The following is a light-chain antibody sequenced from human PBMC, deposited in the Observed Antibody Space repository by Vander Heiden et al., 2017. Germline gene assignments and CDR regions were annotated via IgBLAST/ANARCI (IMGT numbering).Light chain of an antibody. CDR2: DDS. CDR1: NIGSKS. Sequence: SYVLTQPPSVSVAPGQTARITCGGNNIGSKSVHWYQQKPGQAPVLVVYDDSDRPSGIPARFSGSNSGNTATLTISRVEAGDEADYYCQAWDSSSDLYVFGTGTKVTVL. V-gene: IGLV3-21*02. J-gene: IGLJ1*01. CDR3: QAWDSSSDLYV.